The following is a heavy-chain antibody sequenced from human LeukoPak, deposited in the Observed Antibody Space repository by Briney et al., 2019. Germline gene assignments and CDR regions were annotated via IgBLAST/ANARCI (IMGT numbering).Heavy chain of an antibody. V-gene: IGHV3-30-3*01. CDR1: GFFFTSHA. Sequence: PGGSLRLSCAASGFFFTSHAFHWVRQAPGKGLEWVAVISYYGSNKNYADSVKGRFTISRDNSRSTLYLQMNSLRAEDTAVYYCGRDEGSGWSYLDYWGQGTLATVSS. CDR3: GRDEGSGWSYLDY. CDR2: ISYYGSNK. D-gene: IGHD6-19*01. J-gene: IGHJ4*02.